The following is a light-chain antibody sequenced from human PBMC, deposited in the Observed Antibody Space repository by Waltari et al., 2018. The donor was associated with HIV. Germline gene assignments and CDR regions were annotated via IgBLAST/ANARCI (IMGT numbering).Light chain of an antibody. V-gene: IGLV3-1*01. Sequence: SYDLTQPPSVSVSPGQTASITCSGDKLEDKYASGYQQKAGQSPVLVIFQDRQRPSGTPDRFSGSNAGNTATLTISGTQATDEADYYCQAWDSNTAHVLFGGGTKVTVL. J-gene: IGLJ2*01. CDR2: QDR. CDR1: KLEDKY. CDR3: QAWDSNTAHVL.